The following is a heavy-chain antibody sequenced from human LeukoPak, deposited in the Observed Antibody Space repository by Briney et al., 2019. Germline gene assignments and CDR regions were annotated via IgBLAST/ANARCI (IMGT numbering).Heavy chain of an antibody. CDR3: ARAAGAGYYYYMDV. D-gene: IGHD6-25*01. CDR2: IYTSGST. Sequence: SETLSLTCTVSGGSISSYYWSWIRQPPGKGLEWIGRIYTSGSTNYNPSLKSRVTISVDTSKNQFSLKLSSVTAADTAVYYCARAAGAGYYYYMDVWGKGTTVTVSS. J-gene: IGHJ6*03. V-gene: IGHV4-4*08. CDR1: GGSISSYY.